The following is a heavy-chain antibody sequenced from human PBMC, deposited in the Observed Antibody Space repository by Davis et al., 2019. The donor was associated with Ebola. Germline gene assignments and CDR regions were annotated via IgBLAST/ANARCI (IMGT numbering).Heavy chain of an antibody. J-gene: IGHJ5*02. CDR2: MNPNSGNT. Sequence: AASVKVSCKASGFTFTSYDINWVRQASGQGLEWIGWMNPNSGNTGCAQNFQGRVTMTRDTSISTAYMELSRLRSDDTAVYYCARGTEYSSGWYGMRDHNWFDPWGQGTLVTVSS. D-gene: IGHD6-19*01. CDR1: GFTFTSYD. CDR3: ARGTEYSSGWYGMRDHNWFDP. V-gene: IGHV1-8*01.